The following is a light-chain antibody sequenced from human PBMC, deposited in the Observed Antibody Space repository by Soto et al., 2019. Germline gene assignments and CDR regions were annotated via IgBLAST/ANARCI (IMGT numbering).Light chain of an antibody. CDR2: GNG. V-gene: IGLV1-40*01. Sequence: QSVLTQPPSVSGAPGQRVTISCSGTSSSIGAGYEVHWYHQLPGTAPKLVVSGNGNRPSGVPDRLSASKSGTSASLAITGLPDEDEGHYYCQSYDKRLTAYVFGTGTKVTVL. CDR1: SSSIGAGYE. CDR3: QSYDKRLTAYV. J-gene: IGLJ1*01.